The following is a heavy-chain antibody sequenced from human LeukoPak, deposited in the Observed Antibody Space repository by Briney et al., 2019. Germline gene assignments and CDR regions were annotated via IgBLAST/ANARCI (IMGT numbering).Heavy chain of an antibody. V-gene: IGHV3-21*01. CDR2: ITSSGDYL. J-gene: IGHJ5*02. CDR1: GFRFSTYK. CDR3: VRGEYETYYDSWSGYSIGWFDP. Sequence: GGSLRPSCLASGFRFSTYKMNWVRQAPGEGLEWVSSITSSGDYLYYADSVKGRFTISRDNAKNSLYLQMNTLRTEDTAVYYCVRGEYETYYDSWSGYSIGWFDPWGQGIQVTVSS. D-gene: IGHD3-3*01.